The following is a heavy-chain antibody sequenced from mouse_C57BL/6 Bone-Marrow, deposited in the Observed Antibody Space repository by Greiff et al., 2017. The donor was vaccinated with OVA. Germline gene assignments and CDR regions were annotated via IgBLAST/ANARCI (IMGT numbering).Heavy chain of an antibody. CDR2: ISDGGSYT. CDR1: GFPSSSYA. J-gene: IGHJ3*01. Sequence: EVKVVESGGGLVKPGGSLKLSCAASGFPSSSYAMPWVRRTPEKRLEWVATISDGGSYTYYPDDVKGRITISRDNAQHQLYLQMDPLKSEDTDLYYCGRDGAYYGYDVLGYWGQGTLVTVSA. D-gene: IGHD2-9*01. V-gene: IGHV5-4*01. CDR3: GRDGAYYGYDVLGY.